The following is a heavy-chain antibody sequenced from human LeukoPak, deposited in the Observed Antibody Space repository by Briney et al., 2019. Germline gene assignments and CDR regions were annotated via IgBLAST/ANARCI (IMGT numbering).Heavy chain of an antibody. J-gene: IGHJ5*02. V-gene: IGHV3-64*01. Sequence: PGGSLRLSCAASGFSFSNYAMHWVRQAPGKGLEYVSGITYNGGSTHYANSVRGRFTISRDNSKNTVYLQMGSLRAEDMAVYHCARAARDGYNSWGQGTLVTVSS. D-gene: IGHD5-24*01. CDR3: ARAARDGYNS. CDR1: GFSFSNYA. CDR2: ITYNGGST.